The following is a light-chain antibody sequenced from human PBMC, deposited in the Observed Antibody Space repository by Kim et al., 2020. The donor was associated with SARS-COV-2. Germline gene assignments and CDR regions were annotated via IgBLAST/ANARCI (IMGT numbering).Light chain of an antibody. CDR1: GSNIGRNY. CDR2: RNN. CDR3: AAWDDSRSGRGGV. Sequence: VSNPCSGSGSNIGRNYVCWYQPLPGTAPKLLIYRNNQRPSGVPARFTGSKAGTSASLAISGLRSEDEADYYCAAWDDSRSGRGGVFGGGTQLTVL. V-gene: IGLV1-47*01. J-gene: IGLJ2*01.